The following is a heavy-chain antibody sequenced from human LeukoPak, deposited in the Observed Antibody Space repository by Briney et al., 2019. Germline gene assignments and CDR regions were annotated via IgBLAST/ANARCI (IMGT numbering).Heavy chain of an antibody. CDR3: ARVYCSSTSCSTANWFDP. J-gene: IGHJ5*02. D-gene: IGHD2-2*01. V-gene: IGHV1-69*06. CDR2: IIPIFGTT. CDR1: GGTFSSYA. Sequence: SVKVSCKASGGTFSSYAISWVRQAPGQGLEWMGGIIPIFGTTNYAQKFQGRITITADKSTSTAYMEVSSLRSEDTAVYYCARVYCSSTSCSTANWFDPWGQGTLVTVSS.